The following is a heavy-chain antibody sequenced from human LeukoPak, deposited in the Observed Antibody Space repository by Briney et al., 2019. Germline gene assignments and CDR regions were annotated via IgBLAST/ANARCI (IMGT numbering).Heavy chain of an antibody. J-gene: IGHJ4*02. CDR3: AGDRGWLIAS. CDR1: GFTFSHFW. V-gene: IGHV3-7*01. Sequence: PGGSLRLSCAGSGFTFSHFWMNWGRQAPGEGLEWGAIIKQDGSETYYVDSVKGRFTISTDNAKNSVYLQMNSLRAEDTAVYYCAGDRGWLIASWGQGTLVTVSS. CDR2: IKQDGSET. D-gene: IGHD6-19*01.